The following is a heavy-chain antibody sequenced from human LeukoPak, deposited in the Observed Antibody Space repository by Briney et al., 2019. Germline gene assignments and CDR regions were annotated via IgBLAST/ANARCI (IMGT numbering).Heavy chain of an antibody. J-gene: IGHJ4*02. V-gene: IGHV3-23*01. CDR3: AKQVSCDTTTCYSGMPPDY. CDR1: GFPFSRYA. CDR2: ISGSDGSR. Sequence: GGSLRLSCAAFGFPFSRYAVSWVRQTPERGLEWVSVISGSDGSRYYADSVKGRFTISRDDSRNTVYLQMNNLRAEDTAVYYCAKQVSCDTTTCYSGMPPDYWGQGTLVTVSS. D-gene: IGHD2/OR15-2a*01.